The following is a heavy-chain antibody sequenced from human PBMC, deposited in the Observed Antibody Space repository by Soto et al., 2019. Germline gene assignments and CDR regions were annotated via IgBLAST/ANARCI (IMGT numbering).Heavy chain of an antibody. J-gene: IGHJ4*02. CDR3: SRDDSDWFFN. Sequence: ASVKVSCKASGYTFTSYDINWVRQATGQGLEWMGWMNPNSGNTGHAQKFQGRVTMTRNTSISTVYMELSSLRSEDTAVYYCSRDDSDWFFNWGRGTLVTVSS. V-gene: IGHV1-8*02. D-gene: IGHD3-9*01. CDR2: MNPNSGNT. CDR1: GYTFTSYD.